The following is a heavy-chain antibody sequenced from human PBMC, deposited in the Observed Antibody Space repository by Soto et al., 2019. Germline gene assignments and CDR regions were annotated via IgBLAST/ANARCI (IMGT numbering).Heavy chain of an antibody. D-gene: IGHD3-10*01. CDR3: ARGFGELRWYYYYYMDV. J-gene: IGHJ6*03. CDR2: IYYSGST. Sequence: ASETLSLTCTVSGGSISSYYWSWIRQPPGKGLEWIGYIYYSGSTNYNPSLKSRVTISVDTSKNQFSLKLSSVTAADTAVYYCARGFGELRWYYYYYMDVWGKGTTVTVSS. V-gene: IGHV4-59*01. CDR1: GGSISSYY.